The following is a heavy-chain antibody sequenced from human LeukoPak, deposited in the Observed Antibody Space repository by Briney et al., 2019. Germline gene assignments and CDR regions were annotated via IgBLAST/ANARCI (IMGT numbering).Heavy chain of an antibody. CDR3: ARLIGYCSSTSCSLGQPLDY. D-gene: IGHD2-2*01. CDR2: IYPGDSDT. V-gene: IGHV5-51*01. J-gene: IGHJ4*02. Sequence: GESLKISCKGSGYSFTSYWIGWVRQMPGKGLEWMGIIYPGDSDTRYSPSFQGQVTISADESISTAYLQWSSLKASDTAMYYCARLIGYCSSTSCSLGQPLDYWGQGTLVTVSS. CDR1: GYSFTSYW.